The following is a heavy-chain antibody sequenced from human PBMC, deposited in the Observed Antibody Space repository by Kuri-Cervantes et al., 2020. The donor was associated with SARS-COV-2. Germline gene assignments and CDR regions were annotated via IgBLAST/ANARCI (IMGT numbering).Heavy chain of an antibody. J-gene: IGHJ4*02. V-gene: IGHV4-34*01. D-gene: IGHD4-23*01. CDR1: GGSISSYY. CDR2: INHSGST. CDR3: ARALLFYGGGFGY. Sequence: SETLCLTCTVSGGSISSYYWSWIRQPPGKGLGWMGEINHSGSTNYNPSLKSRVTISVDTSKNTFSLKLCSVTAADTAVYYCARALLFYGGGFGYWGQGTLVPVSS.